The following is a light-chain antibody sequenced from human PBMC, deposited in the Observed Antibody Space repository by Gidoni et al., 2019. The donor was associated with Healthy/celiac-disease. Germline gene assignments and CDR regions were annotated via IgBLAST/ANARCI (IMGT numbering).Light chain of an antibody. V-gene: IGKV3-20*01. CDR1: QSVSSSY. Sequence: EIVLTQSPGTLSLSPGERATLSCRASQSVSSSYLAWYQQKPGQAPRLLIYGASSRATGIPDRFSGSGSGTDFTLTISRLDPEEFAVYYCQQYGSSPYTFGQGTKLEIK. CDR3: QQYGSSPYT. J-gene: IGKJ2*01. CDR2: GAS.